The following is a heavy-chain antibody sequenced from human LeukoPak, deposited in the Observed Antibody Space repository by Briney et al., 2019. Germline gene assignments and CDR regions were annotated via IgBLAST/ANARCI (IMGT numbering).Heavy chain of an antibody. CDR2: ISSSGSTI. CDR3: AELGITMIGGV. V-gene: IGHV3-48*03. Sequence: GGSLRLSCAASGFTFISFAMSWVRQAPGKGLEWVSYISSSGSTIYYADSVKGRFTISRDNAKNSLYLQMNSLRAEDTAVYYCAELGITMIGGVWGKGTTVTISS. CDR1: GFTFISFA. J-gene: IGHJ6*04. D-gene: IGHD3-10*02.